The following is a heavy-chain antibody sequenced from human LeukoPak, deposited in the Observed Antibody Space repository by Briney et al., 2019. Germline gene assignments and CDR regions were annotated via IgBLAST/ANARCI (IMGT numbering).Heavy chain of an antibody. J-gene: IGHJ4*02. V-gene: IGHV3-30-3*01. CDR1: GFTFSSYA. D-gene: IGHD6-19*01. Sequence: GRSLRLSCAASGFTFSSYAMHWVRQAPGKGLEWVAVISYDGSNKYYADSVKGRFTTSRDNSKNTLYLQMNSLRAEDTAVYYCARDGGIAVAGRLYWGQGTLVTVSS. CDR2: ISYDGSNK. CDR3: ARDGGIAVAGRLY.